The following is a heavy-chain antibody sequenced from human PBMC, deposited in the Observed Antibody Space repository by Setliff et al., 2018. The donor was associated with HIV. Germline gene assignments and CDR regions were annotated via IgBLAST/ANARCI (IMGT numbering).Heavy chain of an antibody. CDR1: GGTFSSYA. CDR2: IIPIFGTA. D-gene: IGHD2-15*01. Sequence: ASVKVSCKASGGTFSSYAISWVRQAPGQGLEWMGGIIPIFGTANYAQKFQGRVTITADESTSTAYMELSSLRSEDTAVYYCARENPASRNLVEVGDAFDIWGQGTMVTVSS. CDR3: ARENPASRNLVEVGDAFDI. V-gene: IGHV1-69*13. J-gene: IGHJ3*02.